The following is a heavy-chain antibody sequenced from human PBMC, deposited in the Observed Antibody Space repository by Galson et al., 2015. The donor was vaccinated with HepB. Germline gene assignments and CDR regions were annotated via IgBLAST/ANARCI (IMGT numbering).Heavy chain of an antibody. D-gene: IGHD2-2*01. J-gene: IGHJ6*02. CDR2: INTNTGNP. Sequence: SVKVSCKASGYTYTSYAMNWVRQAPGQGLEWMGWINTNTGNPTYAQGFTGRFVFSLDTSVSTAYLQISRLKAEDTAVYYCARGEYQLWYYYYGMDIWGQGTTVTVSS. CDR3: ARGEYQLWYYYYGMDI. V-gene: IGHV7-4-1*02. CDR1: GYTYTSYA.